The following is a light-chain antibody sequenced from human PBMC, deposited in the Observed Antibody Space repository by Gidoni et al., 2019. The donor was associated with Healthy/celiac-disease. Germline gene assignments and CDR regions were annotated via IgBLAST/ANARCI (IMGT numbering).Light chain of an antibody. CDR2: DVS. Sequence: QSALTQRPSVSGSPGQSITISCTGTSSDLGGYNYVSWYQQHPGKAPKLMIYDVSNRPSGVSNRFSGSKSGNTASLTISGLQAEDEADYYCSSYTSSSTVVFGGGTKLTVL. J-gene: IGLJ2*01. V-gene: IGLV2-14*03. CDR1: SSDLGGYNY. CDR3: SSYTSSSTVV.